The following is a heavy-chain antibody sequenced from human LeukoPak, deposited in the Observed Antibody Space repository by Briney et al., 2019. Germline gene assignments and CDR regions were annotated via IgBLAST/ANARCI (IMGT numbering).Heavy chain of an antibody. J-gene: IGHJ6*02. CDR3: ARGETTVTRYYYYGMDV. CDR2: IINDGSYT. Sequence: GGSLRLSCAASGFTFSPVWMHWVRQAPGKGLMWVSHIINDGSYTTYADSVKGRFTISRDNAKNTVYLQMNSLRAEDTAVYYCARGETTVTRYYYYGMDVWGQGTTVTVSS. D-gene: IGHD4-11*01. CDR1: GFTFSPVW. V-gene: IGHV3-74*01.